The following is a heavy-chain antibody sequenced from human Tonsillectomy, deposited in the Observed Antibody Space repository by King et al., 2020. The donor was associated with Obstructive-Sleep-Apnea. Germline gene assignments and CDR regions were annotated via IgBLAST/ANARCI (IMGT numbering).Heavy chain of an antibody. V-gene: IGHV4-59*01. CDR1: GGSISGYF. CDR3: ARERFSYFQH. Sequence: VQLQESGPGLVKPSETLSLTCTVSGGSISGYFWSWILQPPGKGLEWIGYIYYSGSTNYYPSLKSRVTISVDPSKNQFSLKLSSVTAADTAVYYCARERFSYFQHWGQGTLVTVSS. J-gene: IGHJ1*01. CDR2: IYYSGST.